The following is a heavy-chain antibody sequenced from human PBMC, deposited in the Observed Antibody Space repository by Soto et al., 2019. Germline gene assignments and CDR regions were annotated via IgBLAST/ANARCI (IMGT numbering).Heavy chain of an antibody. Sequence: SETLSLTCTVSGGSISRGGYYWSWIRQHPGKGLEWIGYIYYSGSTYYNPSLKSRVTISVDTSKNQFSLKLSSVTAADTAVYYCARDGHQTYGMDGWGQGTTVTVSS. J-gene: IGHJ6*02. CDR1: GGSISRGGYY. CDR2: IYYSGST. CDR3: ARDGHQTYGMDG. V-gene: IGHV4-31*03.